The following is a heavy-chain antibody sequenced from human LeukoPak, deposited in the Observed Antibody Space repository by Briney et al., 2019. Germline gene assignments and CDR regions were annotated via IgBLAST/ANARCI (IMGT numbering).Heavy chain of an antibody. D-gene: IGHD1-1*01. CDR1: GDFLSSNSYY. CDR2: VHTSGKT. CDR3: ARGSGTSLDY. J-gene: IGHJ4*02. Sequence: PSETLPLTCTVSGDFLSSNSYYWNWIRQPAGKGLEWIGRVHTSGKTKYNPSLKSRVTVYVDMSQKKFSVKMTALSAADTAVYYCARGSGTSLDYWGEGTLVSVSS. V-gene: IGHV4-61*02.